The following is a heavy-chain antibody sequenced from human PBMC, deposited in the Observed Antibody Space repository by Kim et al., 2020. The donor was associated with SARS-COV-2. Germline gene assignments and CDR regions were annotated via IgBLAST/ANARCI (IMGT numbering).Heavy chain of an antibody. D-gene: IGHD2-15*01. Sequence: SETLSLTCTVSGGSISSGGYYWSWIRQHPGKGLEWIGYIYYSGSTYYNPSLKSRVTISVDTSKNQFSLKLSSVTAADTAVYYCASTIHCSGGSCYFSFDYWGQGTLVTVSS. V-gene: IGHV4-31*03. CDR1: GGSISSGGYY. J-gene: IGHJ4*02. CDR2: IYYSGST. CDR3: ASTIHCSGGSCYFSFDY.